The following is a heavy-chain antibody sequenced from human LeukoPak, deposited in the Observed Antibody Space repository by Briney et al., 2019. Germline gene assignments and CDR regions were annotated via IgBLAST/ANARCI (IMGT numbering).Heavy chain of an antibody. CDR1: GFSVRTKY. D-gene: IGHD2-2*01. CDR2: IYASGTT. Sequence: GGSLRLSCAASGFSVRTKYMAWVRQAPGKGLEWVSLIYASGTTYYSDSVKGRFTISRDNSKNSVYLQVDGLRAEDTAVYYCARVGGVPAAHFDYWGQGTLVTVSS. V-gene: IGHV3-53*01. J-gene: IGHJ4*02. CDR3: ARVGGVPAAHFDY.